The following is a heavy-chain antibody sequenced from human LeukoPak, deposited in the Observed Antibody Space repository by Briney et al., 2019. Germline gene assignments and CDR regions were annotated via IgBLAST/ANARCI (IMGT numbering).Heavy chain of an antibody. CDR2: ISSSSSYT. CDR3: ARDQRNILTGEFDY. CDR1: GFTFSDYY. J-gene: IGHJ4*02. V-gene: IGHV3-11*06. D-gene: IGHD3-9*01. Sequence: GGSLRLSCAASGFTFSDYYMSWIRQAPGKGLEWVSYISSSSSYTNYADSVKGRFTISRDNAKNSLYLQMNSLRAEDTAVYYCARDQRNILTGEFDYWGQGTLVTVSS.